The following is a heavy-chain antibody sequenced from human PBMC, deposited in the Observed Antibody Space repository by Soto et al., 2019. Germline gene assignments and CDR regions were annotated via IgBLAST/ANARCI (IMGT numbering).Heavy chain of an antibody. J-gene: IGHJ4*02. CDR2: IYYSGST. D-gene: IGHD3-22*01. CDR1: GGSINNHY. Sequence: SETLSLTCTVSGGSINNHYWSWIRQPPGKGLEWIGYIYYSGSTYYNPSLKSRVTISVDTSKNQFSLKLSSVTAADTAVYYCARHWYYDSSGYSQFDYWGQGTLVTVSS. V-gene: IGHV4-59*04. CDR3: ARHWYYDSSGYSQFDY.